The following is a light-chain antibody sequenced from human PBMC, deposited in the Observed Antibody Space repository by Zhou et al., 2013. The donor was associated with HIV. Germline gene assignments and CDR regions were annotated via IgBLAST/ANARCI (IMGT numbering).Light chain of an antibody. CDR2: GAS. V-gene: IGKV1-8*01. Sequence: AIRMTQSPSSVSASTGDRVTITCRATQDIGSYLAWYQQKPGKAPKLLIYGASTLQSGVPSRFSGSGPGTDFTLTINCLQSEDFATYYCQQYYSYPYSFGQGTKLEIK. CDR1: QDIGSY. CDR3: QQYYSYPYS. J-gene: IGKJ2*03.